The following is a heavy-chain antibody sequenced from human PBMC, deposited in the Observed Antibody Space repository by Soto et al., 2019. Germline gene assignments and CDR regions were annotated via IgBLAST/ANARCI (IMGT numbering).Heavy chain of an antibody. CDR2: IQQDGSER. CDR3: VEFGGAAEY. D-gene: IGHD2-15*01. J-gene: IGHJ4*02. CDR1: GFTFSSYW. Sequence: EVQLVESGGGLVQPGGSLRLSCAASGFTFSSYWMGWVRQAPGKGLEWVANIQQDGSERHYVGSVKGRFTISRDNTKNSLFLQMNSLRAADTAVYYCVEFGGAAEYWGQGTLVTVSS. V-gene: IGHV3-7*03.